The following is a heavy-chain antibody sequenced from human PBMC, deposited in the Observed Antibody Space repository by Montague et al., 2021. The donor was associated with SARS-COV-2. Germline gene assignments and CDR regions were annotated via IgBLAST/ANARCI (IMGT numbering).Heavy chain of an antibody. J-gene: IGHJ4*02. CDR3: ARQITMVREPFDS. CDR1: GDSFSRSY. CDR2: IYYYGSV. D-gene: IGHD3-10*01. V-gene: IGHV4-59*08. Sequence: SETLSLTCTVAGDSFSRSYWNWIRQSPGKGLEWIGNIYYYGSVNYNPSLKSRLSISLDTSKNQLSLTLTSVAAADTATYYCARQITMVREPFDSWGQGTLVLVSS.